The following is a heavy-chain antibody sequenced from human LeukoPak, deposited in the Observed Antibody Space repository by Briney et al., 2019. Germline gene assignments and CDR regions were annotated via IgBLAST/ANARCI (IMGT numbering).Heavy chain of an antibody. CDR2: IYYSGST. J-gene: IGHJ4*02. CDR3: ARAWLGYCSSTSCYAAPRKYYFDY. Sequence: PSETLSLTCTVSGGSISSYYWSWIRQPPGKGLEWIGYIYYSGSTNYNPSLKSRVTISVDTSKNQFSLKLSSVTAADTAVYYCARAWLGYCSSTSCYAAPRKYYFDYWGQGTLVTVSS. D-gene: IGHD2-2*01. V-gene: IGHV4-59*12. CDR1: GGSISSYY.